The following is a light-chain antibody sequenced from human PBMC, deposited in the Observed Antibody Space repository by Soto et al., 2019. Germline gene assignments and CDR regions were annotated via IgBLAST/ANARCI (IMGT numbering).Light chain of an antibody. J-gene: IGKJ1*01. Sequence: DIQMTQSPSTLSAYVGDRVTITCRASQSVSIWLAWYQQKPGKAPKLLIYKASSLKSGVPSRFSGSGSGTEFTLTISSLKPDDFATYYCQQYNSYWTFGQGTKVEMK. CDR2: KAS. V-gene: IGKV1-5*03. CDR3: QQYNSYWT. CDR1: QSVSIW.